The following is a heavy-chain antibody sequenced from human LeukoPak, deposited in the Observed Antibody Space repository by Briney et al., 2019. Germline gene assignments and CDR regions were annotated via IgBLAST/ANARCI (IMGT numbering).Heavy chain of an antibody. V-gene: IGHV4-39*07. J-gene: IGHJ4*01. CDR3: AREAVRATGSPYFFDS. CDR1: GGSISSSSYY. D-gene: IGHD3-9*01. CDR2: IEHAGRS. Sequence: PSETLSLTCTVSGGSISSSSYYWGWIRQTPGKGLEWIGEIEHAGRSNYSPSLKRRVVMPVDTSKNQFSLKVNSVTAAETGVYYCAREAVRATGSPYFFDSWGHGTLVTVSS.